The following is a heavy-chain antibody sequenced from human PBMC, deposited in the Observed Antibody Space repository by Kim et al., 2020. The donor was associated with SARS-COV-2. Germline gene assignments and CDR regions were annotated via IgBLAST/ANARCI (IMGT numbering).Heavy chain of an antibody. Sequence: ASVKVSCKVSGYTLTELSMHWVRQSPGKGLEWMGGFDPEDGETIYAQKFQGRVTMTEDTSTDTAYMELSSLRSEDTAVYYCATVFAICGVVCFDYWGQGTLVTVSS. CDR1: GYTLTELS. V-gene: IGHV1-24*01. J-gene: IGHJ4*02. CDR3: ATVFAICGVVCFDY. D-gene: IGHD3-3*01. CDR2: FDPEDGET.